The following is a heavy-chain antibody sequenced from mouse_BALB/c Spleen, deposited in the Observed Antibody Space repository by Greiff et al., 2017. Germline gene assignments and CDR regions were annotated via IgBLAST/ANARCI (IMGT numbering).Heavy chain of an antibody. CDR1: GFTFSDYG. J-gene: IGHJ4*01. CDR2: ISNLAYSI. D-gene: IGHD1-1*02. CDR3: ARENGPYAMDY. Sequence: EVMLVESGGGLVQPGGSRKLSCAASGFTFSDYGMAWVRQAPGKGPEWVAFISNLAYSIYYADTVTGRFTISRENAKNTLYLEMSSLRSEDTAMYYCARENGPYAMDYWGQGTSVTVSS. V-gene: IGHV5-15*02.